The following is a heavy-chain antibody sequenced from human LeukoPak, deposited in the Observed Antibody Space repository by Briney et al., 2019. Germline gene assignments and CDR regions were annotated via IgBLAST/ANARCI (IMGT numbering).Heavy chain of an antibody. CDR2: ISSSSSYI. V-gene: IGHV3-21*03. CDR3: ARGSTDYDVWSGYPQTADY. CDR1: GFTFSSYS. D-gene: IGHD3-3*01. Sequence: SGGSLRLSCAASGFTFSSYSMNWVRQAPGKGLESVSSISSSSSYIYYADSVKGQFTISRDNAKNSLYLQMNSLIAEDTAVYYCARGSTDYDVWSGYPQTADYWGQGTLVTVSS. J-gene: IGHJ4*02.